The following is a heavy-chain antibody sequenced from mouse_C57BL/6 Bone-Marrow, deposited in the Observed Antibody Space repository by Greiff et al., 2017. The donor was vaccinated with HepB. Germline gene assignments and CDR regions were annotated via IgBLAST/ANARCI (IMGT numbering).Heavy chain of an antibody. V-gene: IGHV1-9*01. CDR1: GYTFTGYW. D-gene: IGHD1-1*01. CDR2: ILPGSGST. Sequence: VKLMESGAELMKPGASVKLSCKATGYTFTGYWIEWVKQRPGHGLEWIGEILPGSGSTNYNEKFKGKATFTADTSSNTAYMQLSSLTTEDSAIYYCARSHYYGSSYGGGYYAMDYWGQGTSVTVSS. J-gene: IGHJ4*01. CDR3: ARSHYYGSSYGGGYYAMDY.